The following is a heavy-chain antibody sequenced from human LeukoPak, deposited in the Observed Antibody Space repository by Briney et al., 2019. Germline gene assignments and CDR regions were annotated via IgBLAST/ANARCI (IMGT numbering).Heavy chain of an antibody. CDR2: IYYSGST. V-gene: IGHV4-59*11. J-gene: IGHJ4*02. Sequence: SETLSLTCTVSGGSISSHYWSWIRQPPGKGLEWIGYIYYSGSTNYNPSLKSRVTISVDTSKNQFSLKLSSVTAADTAVYYCAREHIVVVTGFDYWGQGTLVTVSS. CDR3: AREHIVVVTGFDY. CDR1: GGSISSHY. D-gene: IGHD2-21*02.